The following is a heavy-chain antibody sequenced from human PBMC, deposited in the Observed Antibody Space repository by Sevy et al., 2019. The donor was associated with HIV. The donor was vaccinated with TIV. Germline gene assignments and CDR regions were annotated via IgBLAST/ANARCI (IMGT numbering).Heavy chain of an antibody. CDR1: GYTFIGYD. D-gene: IGHD6-19*01. J-gene: IGHJ5*02. CDR3: ARDLGEQWLVGWFDP. CDR2: INPNSGGT. V-gene: IGHV1-2*02. Sequence: ASVKVSCKASGYTFIGYDMHWVRQAPGQGLEWMGWINPNSGGTNYAQKFQGRVTMTRDTSISTAYMELSRLRSDDTAVYYCARDLGEQWLVGWFDPWGQGTLVTVSS.